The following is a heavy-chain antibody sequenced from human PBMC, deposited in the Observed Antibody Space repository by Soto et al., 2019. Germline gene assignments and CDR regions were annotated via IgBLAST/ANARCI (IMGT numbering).Heavy chain of an antibody. CDR1: GYTFTSYA. Sequence: GASVKVSCKASGYTFTSYAMHWVRQAPGQRLEWMGWINAGNGNTKYSQKFQGRVTITRDTSASTAYMELSSLRAEDTAVYYCAKEGVGATPSPHFDYWGQGTLVTVSS. V-gene: IGHV1-3*01. D-gene: IGHD1-26*01. CDR2: INAGNGNT. J-gene: IGHJ4*02. CDR3: AKEGVGATPSPHFDY.